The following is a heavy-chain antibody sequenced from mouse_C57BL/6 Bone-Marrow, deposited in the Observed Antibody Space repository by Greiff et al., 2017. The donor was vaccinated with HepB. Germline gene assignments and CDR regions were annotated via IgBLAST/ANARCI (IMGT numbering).Heavy chain of an antibody. V-gene: IGHV5-6*01. D-gene: IGHD2-4*01. CDR3: ARQIKGFAY. Sequence: VQLKESGGDLVKPGGSLKLSCAASGFTFSSYGMSWVRQTPDKRLEWVATISSGGSYTYYPDSVKGRFTISRDNAKNTLYLQMSSLKSEDTAMYYCARQIKGFAYWGQGTLVTVSA. CDR1: GFTFSSYG. CDR2: ISSGGSYT. J-gene: IGHJ3*01.